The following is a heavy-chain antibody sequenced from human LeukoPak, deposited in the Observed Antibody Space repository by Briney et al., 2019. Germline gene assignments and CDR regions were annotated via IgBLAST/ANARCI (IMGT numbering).Heavy chain of an antibody. CDR1: GDSVSSNSVA. J-gene: IGHJ4*02. CDR3: ARALETGLGTYLDY. V-gene: IGHV6-1*01. D-gene: IGHD7-27*01. CDR2: TFYRSKWSN. Sequence: SQTLSLTCAISGDSVSSNSVAWNWIRQSPSTGLEWLGRTFYRSKWSNGYAVSVKSRITINPDTSKNQFSLQLNSVTPEDTAVYYCARALETGLGTYLDYWGQGALVTVSS.